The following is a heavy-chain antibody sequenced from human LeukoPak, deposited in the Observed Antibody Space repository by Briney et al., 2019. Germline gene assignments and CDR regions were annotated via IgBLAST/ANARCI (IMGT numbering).Heavy chain of an antibody. J-gene: IGHJ3*02. CDR1: GGSITSGSFY. D-gene: IGHD3-10*01. V-gene: IGHV4-61*02. Sequence: SSETLSLTCTVSGGSITSGSFYWAWIRQSAGKGLEWIGRIYSSGITNYNPSLKSRLTMSIDTSKSQFFLNLSSLTAADTAVYYCATSVPSMVRGVSTFDIWGQGTMVTVSS. CDR2: IYSSGIT. CDR3: ATSVPSMVRGVSTFDI.